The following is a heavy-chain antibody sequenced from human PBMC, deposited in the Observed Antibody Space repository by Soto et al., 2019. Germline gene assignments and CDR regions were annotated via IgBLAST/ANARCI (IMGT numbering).Heavy chain of an antibody. CDR3: AFFFSCYSDY. J-gene: IGHJ4*01. V-gene: IGHV3-48*02. CDR1: NPSGYA. Sequence: NPSGYAIIRARPGKEKGLKWVSYISSSSVKIDYADSVKGRFTISRDNAKNSLILQMNSLRYEDTALFYCAFFFSCYSDY. CDR2: ISSSSVKI. D-gene: IGHD5-18*01.